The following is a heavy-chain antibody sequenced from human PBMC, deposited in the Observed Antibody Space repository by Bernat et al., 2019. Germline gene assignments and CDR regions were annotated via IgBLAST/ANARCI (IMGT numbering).Heavy chain of an antibody. CDR1: GFTFSSNS. Sequence: EVQLVESGGGLVKPGGSLRLSCAASGFTFSSNSMNWVRQAPGKGLEWVANIKQDGSEKYYVDSVKGRFTISRDNAKNSLYLQMNSLRAEDTAVYYCARGKDWFDPWGQGTLVTVSS. V-gene: IGHV3-7*03. CDR3: ARGKDWFDP. J-gene: IGHJ5*02. CDR2: IKQDGSEK.